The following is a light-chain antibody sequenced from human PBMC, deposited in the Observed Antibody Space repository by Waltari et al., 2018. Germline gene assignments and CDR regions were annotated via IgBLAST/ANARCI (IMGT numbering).Light chain of an antibody. CDR3: QQSFTNPVA. CDR1: QNIGNN. Sequence: DIQVTQSPSSLSASVGDRVSITCRASQNIGNNLNWYQQQPGRAPKLLIYAVSSLHSGVPSRFRGSSSGTEFTLTISSLQPEDFATYYCQQSFTNPVAFGGGTKVDI. V-gene: IGKV1-39*01. J-gene: IGKJ4*01. CDR2: AVS.